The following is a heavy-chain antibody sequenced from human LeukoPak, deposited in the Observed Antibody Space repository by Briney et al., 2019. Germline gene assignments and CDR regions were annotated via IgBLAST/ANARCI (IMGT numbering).Heavy chain of an antibody. CDR3: ARSGIKMVRGVIIKSPYHMDV. V-gene: IGHV3-21*01. CDR1: GFTFSSYS. CDR2: ISSSSSYI. J-gene: IGHJ6*03. Sequence: GGSLRLSCAAPGFTFSSYSMNWVRQAPGKGLEWVSSISSSSSYIYYADSVKGRFTISRDNAKKSLYLQMNSLRAEDTAVYYCARSGIKMVRGVIIKSPYHMDVWGKGTTVTVSS. D-gene: IGHD3-10*01.